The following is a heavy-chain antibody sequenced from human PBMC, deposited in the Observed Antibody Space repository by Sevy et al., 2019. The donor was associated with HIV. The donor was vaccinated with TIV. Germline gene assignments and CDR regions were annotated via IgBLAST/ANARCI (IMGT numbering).Heavy chain of an antibody. J-gene: IGHJ3*02. D-gene: IGHD2-15*01. Sequence: GGSLRLSCTASGFIFSNYAMSWVRQAPGKGLERVSGISGSGGRTYSAGSVKGRFTISRDNSKNTLYLQMNYLRAEDTAVYYCAKGDIVVVVAATGAAFDIWGQGTMVTVSS. CDR1: GFIFSNYA. CDR3: AKGDIVVVVAATGAAFDI. V-gene: IGHV3-23*01. CDR2: ISGSGGRT.